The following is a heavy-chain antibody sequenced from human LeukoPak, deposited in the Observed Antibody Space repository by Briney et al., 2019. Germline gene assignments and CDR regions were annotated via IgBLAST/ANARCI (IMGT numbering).Heavy chain of an antibody. CDR2: ISSSGNTI. V-gene: IGHV3-11*01. Sequence: GGSLRLSCAASGFTFSDYYITWIRQAPGKGLEWISYISSSGNTINYADSVKGRFTISRDNAKNSLYLQMSSLRAEDTAVYYCAQLLDDNPIRWYFALWGRGTLVTVSS. CDR1: GFTFSDYY. D-gene: IGHD1-14*01. J-gene: IGHJ2*01. CDR3: AQLLDDNPIRWYFAL.